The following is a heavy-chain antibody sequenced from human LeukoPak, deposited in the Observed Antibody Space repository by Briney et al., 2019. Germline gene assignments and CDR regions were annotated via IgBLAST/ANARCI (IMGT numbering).Heavy chain of an antibody. D-gene: IGHD3-3*01. Sequence: ASVKVSCKASGYTFTGYYMHWVRQAPGQGLEWVGWINPNSGGTNYAQKFQGRVTMTRDSSISTAYMELSRLRSDDTAVYYCARDPDYDFWSGYYHYWGQGTLVTVSS. CDR1: GYTFTGYY. J-gene: IGHJ4*02. V-gene: IGHV1-2*02. CDR2: INPNSGGT. CDR3: ARDPDYDFWSGYYHY.